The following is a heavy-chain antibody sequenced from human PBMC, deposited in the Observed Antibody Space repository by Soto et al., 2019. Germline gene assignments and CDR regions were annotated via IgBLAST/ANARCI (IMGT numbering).Heavy chain of an antibody. J-gene: IGHJ6*02. CDR1: GGSISSYY. Sequence: SETLSLTCTVSGGSISSYYWCWTRQPAGKGLEWIGRFYPTGKTNYNPSLQSRLTMSADTSRNQFSLNLTSVTAADTAVYYCARCGLDYGMDVCGQRTTVTVSS. CDR2: FYPTGKT. CDR3: ARCGLDYGMDV. V-gene: IGHV4-4*07. D-gene: IGHD3-16*01.